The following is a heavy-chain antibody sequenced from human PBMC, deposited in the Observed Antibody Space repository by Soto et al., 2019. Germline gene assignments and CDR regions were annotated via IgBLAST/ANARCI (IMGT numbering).Heavy chain of an antibody. CDR3: ARGQGGLYDFWSGYSFDY. CDR1: GGSFSGYY. V-gene: IGHV4-34*01. CDR2: INHSGST. J-gene: IGHJ4*02. D-gene: IGHD3-3*01. Sequence: SETLSLTCAVYGGSFSGYYWSWIRQPPGKGLEWIGEINHSGSTNYNPSLKSRVTISVDTSKNQFSLKLSSVTAADTAVYYCARGQGGLYDFWSGYSFDYWGQGTLVTVSS.